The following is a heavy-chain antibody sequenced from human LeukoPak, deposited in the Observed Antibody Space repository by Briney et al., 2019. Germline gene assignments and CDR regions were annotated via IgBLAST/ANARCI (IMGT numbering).Heavy chain of an antibody. CDR2: IHSTGTT. Sequence: PSETLSLTCSVSDGSINTGDYYWTWIRQPPGQGLEWIGYIHSTGTTYYNPSLKSRISISVDTSNNQFSLKLSSVTAADTAVYYCGRDREGLAVVELWGQGTPVTVSS. CDR1: DGSINTGDYY. V-gene: IGHV4-30-4*08. D-gene: IGHD6-19*01. J-gene: IGHJ4*02. CDR3: GRDREGLAVVEL.